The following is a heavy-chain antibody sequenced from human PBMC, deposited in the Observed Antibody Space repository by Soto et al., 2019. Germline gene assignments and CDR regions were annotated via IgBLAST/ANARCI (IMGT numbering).Heavy chain of an antibody. CDR1: GGSISSSSYY. CDR2: IYYSGST. CDR3: ASGTIQLWPEYYYYGMDV. V-gene: IGHV4-39*07. Sequence: SETLSLTCTVSGGSISSSSYYWGWIRQPPGKGLEWIGSIYYSGSTYYNPSLKSRVTISVDTSKNQFSLKLSSVTAADTAVYYCASGTIQLWPEYYYYGMDVWGQGTTVTVSS. J-gene: IGHJ6*02. D-gene: IGHD5-18*01.